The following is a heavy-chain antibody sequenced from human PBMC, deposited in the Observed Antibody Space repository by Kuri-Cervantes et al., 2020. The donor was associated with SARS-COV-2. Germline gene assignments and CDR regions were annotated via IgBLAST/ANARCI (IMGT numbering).Heavy chain of an antibody. V-gene: IGHV4-59*12. CDR2: IYYSGST. D-gene: IGHD1-7*01. Sequence: SETLSLTCTVSGGSIGSYYWSWIRQPPGKGLEWIGYIYYSGSTNYNPSLKSRVTISVDTSKNQFSLKLSSVTAADTAVYYCARDLRELQFTYWGQGTLVTVSS. CDR1: GGSIGSYY. J-gene: IGHJ4*02. CDR3: ARDLRELQFTY.